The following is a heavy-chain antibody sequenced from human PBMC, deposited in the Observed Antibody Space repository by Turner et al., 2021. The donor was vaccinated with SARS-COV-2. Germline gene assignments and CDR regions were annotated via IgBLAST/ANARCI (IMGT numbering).Heavy chain of an antibody. CDR3: ASEITASTYAMDV. CDR2: ISKNTSSI. Sequence: VQRLESGGGFVRPVGSVWLSCAAAGVTFWSYSMTWVRQAPGKVLEWVAFISKNTSSIYYAASVRGRFTITRDNAKKSLHMEMNSVRAEDAAVYYCASEITASTYAMDVWGQGTMVTVSS. D-gene: IGHD3-10*01. V-gene: IGHV3-48*01. J-gene: IGHJ6*02. CDR1: GVTFWSYS.